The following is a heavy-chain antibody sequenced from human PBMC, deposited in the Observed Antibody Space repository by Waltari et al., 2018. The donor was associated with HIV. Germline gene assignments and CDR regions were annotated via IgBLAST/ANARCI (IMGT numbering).Heavy chain of an antibody. CDR3: ARGSFSSGGGAFDI. Sequence: EVGLVESGGGLIQPGGSLRLSCIVSGFTVRDNYMTWVRQAPGKGLEWVSVIYADDSTFYADSVKGRFIISRDYSKNTLYLQMSSLRADDSAVYFCARGSFSSGGGAFDIWGLGAKVSVSS. D-gene: IGHD2-15*01. CDR1: GFTVRDNY. V-gene: IGHV3-53*01. J-gene: IGHJ3*02. CDR2: IYADDST.